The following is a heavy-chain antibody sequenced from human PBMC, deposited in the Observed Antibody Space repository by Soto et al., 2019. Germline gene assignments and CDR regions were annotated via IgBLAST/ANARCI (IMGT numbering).Heavy chain of an antibody. CDR1: GLSFSSYA. CDR2: ISGSGGST. V-gene: IGHV3-23*01. CDR3: ARDAAYYYDSSGYYYFDY. D-gene: IGHD3-22*01. Sequence: GGAMRLSCSASGLSFSSYAMRWVRKAPGKGLEWVSAISGSGGSTYYADSVKGRFTISRDNSKNTLSLQMNSLRAEDTAVYYCARDAAYYYDSSGYYYFDYWGQGTRVATCS. J-gene: IGHJ4*02.